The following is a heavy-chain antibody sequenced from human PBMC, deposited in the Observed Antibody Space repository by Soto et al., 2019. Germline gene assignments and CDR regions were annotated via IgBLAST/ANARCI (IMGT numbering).Heavy chain of an antibody. J-gene: IGHJ6*02. CDR3: ARMGQWRVPGDYYYGMDV. Sequence: EVQLVESGGGLIQPGGSLRLSCAASGLTVSNNYMNWVRQAPGKGLEWVSLIYTGGGTYYADSVKGRFTVSRDNSKNTLYLQMNSLRAEDTAVYYCARMGQWRVPGDYYYGMDVWGQGTSVTVSS. CDR1: GLTVSNNY. D-gene: IGHD6-19*01. V-gene: IGHV3-53*01. CDR2: IYTGGGT.